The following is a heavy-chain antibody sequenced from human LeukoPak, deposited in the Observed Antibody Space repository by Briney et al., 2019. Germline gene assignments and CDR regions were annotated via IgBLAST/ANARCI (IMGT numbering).Heavy chain of an antibody. Sequence: GALRLSCAASGFTFRDYSMSWIRQAPGKGLEWVSYISSSRDYISYADSVRGRFTISRDNAKSSLYLQMNSLRAEDTAVYYCARCQYNSSPDFWGQGTLVTVSS. CDR2: ISSSRDYI. V-gene: IGHV3-11*03. CDR3: ARCQYNSSPDF. CDR1: GFTFRDYS. J-gene: IGHJ4*02. D-gene: IGHD6-19*01.